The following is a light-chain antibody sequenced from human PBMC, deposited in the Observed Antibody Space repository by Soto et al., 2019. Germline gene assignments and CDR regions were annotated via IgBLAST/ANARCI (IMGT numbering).Light chain of an antibody. CDR2: SAY. CDR3: QQCNTYPPA. J-gene: IGKJ1*01. Sequence: IQLTQSPSSLSASVGDRVIITCRASQGISNCLAWYQQKPGKAPELLIYSAYTLQRGVPSRFSGSGSGTDFTLTISSMQTEDFANYYCQQCNTYPPAFGQGTKVDIK. CDR1: QGISNC. V-gene: IGKV1-9*01.